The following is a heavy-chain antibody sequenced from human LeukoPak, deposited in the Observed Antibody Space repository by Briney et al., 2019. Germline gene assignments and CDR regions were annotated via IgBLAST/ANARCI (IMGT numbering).Heavy chain of an antibody. CDR2: IYYSGST. CDR1: GGSISSYY. V-gene: IGHV4-59*01. J-gene: IGHJ4*02. D-gene: IGHD3-22*01. Sequence: PSETLSLTCTVSGGSISSYYWSWIRQPPGKGLEWIGYIYYSGSTNYNPSLKSRVTISVDTSKNQFSLKLSSVTAADTAVYYCAREMAPDDSSGYYYQYYFDYWGQGTLVTVSS. CDR3: AREMAPDDSSGYYYQYYFDY.